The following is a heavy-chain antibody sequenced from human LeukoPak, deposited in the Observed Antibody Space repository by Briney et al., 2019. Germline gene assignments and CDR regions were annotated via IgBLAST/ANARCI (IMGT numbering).Heavy chain of an antibody. V-gene: IGHV3-7*01. J-gene: IGHJ6*03. CDR1: GFTFSSYW. D-gene: IGHD2-2*02. CDR3: ARENRWEYLVVVPAAIVMDV. Sequence: GGSLRLSCAASGFTFSSYWMSWVHRAPGKGLEWVANIKQDGSEKYYVDSVKGRFTISRDNAKNSLYLQMNSLRAEDTAVYYCARENRWEYLVVVPAAIVMDVWGKGTTVTVSS. CDR2: IKQDGSEK.